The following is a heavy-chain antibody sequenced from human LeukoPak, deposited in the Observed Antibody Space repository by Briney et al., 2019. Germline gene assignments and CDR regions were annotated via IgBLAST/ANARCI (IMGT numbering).Heavy chain of an antibody. V-gene: IGHV1-24*01. J-gene: IGHJ4*02. CDR2: FDAENGDI. CDR1: GYLLRESS. Sequence: ASVKVSCKISGYLLRESSMHWVRQPPGKGLEWMGGFDAENGDIIYAQKLQGRVTTTEDTSTDTAYIELSSLRSEDTAVYYCATFSVVAPSFDYGGQGTLVTVSS. D-gene: IGHD3-10*01. CDR3: ATFSVVAPSFDY.